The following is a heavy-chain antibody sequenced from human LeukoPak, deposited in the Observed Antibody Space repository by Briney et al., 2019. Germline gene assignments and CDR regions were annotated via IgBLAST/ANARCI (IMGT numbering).Heavy chain of an antibody. CDR3: ARDQTKRKWTTVTNAFDY. V-gene: IGHV6-1*01. Sequence: SQTLSLTCAISGDSVSSNSAAWNWIRQSPSRGLEWLGRTYYRSKWHNDYAVSVKSRITINPDTSKNQFSLQLNSVTPEDTAVYYCARDQTKRKWTTVTNAFDYWGQGTLVTVSS. D-gene: IGHD4-17*01. CDR1: GDSVSSNSAA. CDR2: TYYRSKWHN. J-gene: IGHJ4*02.